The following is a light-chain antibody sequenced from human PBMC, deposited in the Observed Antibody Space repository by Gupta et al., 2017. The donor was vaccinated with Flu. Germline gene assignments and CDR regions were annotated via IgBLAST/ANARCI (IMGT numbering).Light chain of an antibody. Sequence: VGDRVTLTCRASQSIGINLNWYQQRPGKAPQLLIYSASLLESGVPSRFTGTGSGTDFALTITSLRPEDSATYYCQQSYSGLTFGGGAKVEIK. J-gene: IGKJ4*01. CDR3: QQSYSGLT. CDR2: SAS. CDR1: QSIGIN. V-gene: IGKV1-39*01.